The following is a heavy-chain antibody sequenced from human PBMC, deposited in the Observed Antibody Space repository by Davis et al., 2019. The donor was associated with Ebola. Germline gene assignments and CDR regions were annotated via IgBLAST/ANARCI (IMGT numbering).Heavy chain of an antibody. Sequence: MPGGSLRLSCTVSGGSISSGDYYWSWIRQHPEKGLEWVGYIYYSGSTNCNPSLKSRVTISVDTSKNQFSLKLSSVTAADTAVYYCARLAAADEGLDYWGQGTLVTVSS. CDR1: GGSISSGDYY. CDR3: ARLAAADEGLDY. D-gene: IGHD6-13*01. V-gene: IGHV4-61*08. CDR2: IYYSGST. J-gene: IGHJ4*02.